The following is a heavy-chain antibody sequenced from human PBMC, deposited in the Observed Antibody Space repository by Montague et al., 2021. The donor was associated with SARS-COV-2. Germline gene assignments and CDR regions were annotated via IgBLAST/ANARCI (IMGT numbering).Heavy chain of an antibody. V-gene: IGHV4-39*07. Sequence: SETLSLTCTVSGASISSSYWAWIRQPPGKGLEWIGSVDYSGLTFYSPSLESRVTISVDTSKKQFSLKVNSVTAADTAVYYCAKDGEALAWGTFDIWGQGTMVTVSS. CDR3: AKDGEALAWGTFDI. CDR1: GASISSSY. J-gene: IGHJ3*02. CDR2: VDYSGLT. D-gene: IGHD3-10*01.